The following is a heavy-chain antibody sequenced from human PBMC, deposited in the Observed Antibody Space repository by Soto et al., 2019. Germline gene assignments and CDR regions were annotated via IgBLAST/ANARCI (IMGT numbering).Heavy chain of an antibody. CDR2: INSDGSST. V-gene: IGHV3-74*01. Sequence: GGSLRLSCAASGFTFSSYWMHWVRQAPGKGLVWVSRINSDGSSTSYADSVKGRFTISRDNAKNTLYLQMNSLRAEDTAVYYCARGTYGSGSYYTENLKYYYYYMDVWGKGTTVTVSS. CDR1: GFTFSSYW. CDR3: ARGTYGSGSYYTENLKYYYYYMDV. D-gene: IGHD3-10*01. J-gene: IGHJ6*03.